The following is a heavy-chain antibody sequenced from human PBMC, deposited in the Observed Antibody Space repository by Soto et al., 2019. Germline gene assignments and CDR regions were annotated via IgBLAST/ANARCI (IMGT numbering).Heavy chain of an antibody. CDR2: IYWDEDK. CDR1: GFSLSTNRVG. Sequence: QITLKESGPTLVKPTQTLTLTCTFSGFSLSTNRVGVGWIRQPPGKALEWLAHIYWDEDKRYSPSLNNRLTITKDTSTNEVVLTMTNMDPVDTGTYYCAHKGGRGAGMDVWGQGTTVTVSS. D-gene: IGHD2-15*01. J-gene: IGHJ6*02. V-gene: IGHV2-5*02. CDR3: AHKGGRGAGMDV.